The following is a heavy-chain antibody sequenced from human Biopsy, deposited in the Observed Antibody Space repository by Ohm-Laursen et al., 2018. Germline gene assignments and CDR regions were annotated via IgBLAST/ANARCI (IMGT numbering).Heavy chain of an antibody. Sequence: SQTLSLTCTVSGGSMSSYYWTWIRQPPGKGLEWIGYIYNSGSTNHNPSLKSRVTISVAVDTSKSQFSLRLSSVTAADTAMYYCARGEAGVYDALDIWGQGTMVIVSS. CDR2: IYNSGST. D-gene: IGHD5/OR15-5a*01. CDR3: ARGEAGVYDALDI. J-gene: IGHJ3*02. CDR1: GGSMSSYY. V-gene: IGHV4-59*01.